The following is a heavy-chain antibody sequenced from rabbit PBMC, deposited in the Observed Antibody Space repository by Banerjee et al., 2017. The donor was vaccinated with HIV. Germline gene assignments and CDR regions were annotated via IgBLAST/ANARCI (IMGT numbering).Heavy chain of an antibody. CDR1: GFDLSSYYD. Sequence: QEQLEESGGGLVKPEGSLTLTCKASGFDLSSYYDMCWVRQAPGKGLDWIACIFTGDGSTYYASWAKGRFTISKTSSTTVTLQMTSLTAADTATYFCARGTSGISGLYLWGPGTLVTVS. CDR2: IFTGDGST. V-gene: IGHV1S45*01. D-gene: IGHD1-1*01. J-gene: IGHJ4*01. CDR3: ARGTSGISGLYL.